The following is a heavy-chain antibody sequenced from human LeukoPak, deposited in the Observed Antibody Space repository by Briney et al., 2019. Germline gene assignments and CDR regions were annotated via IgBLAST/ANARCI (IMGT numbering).Heavy chain of an antibody. J-gene: IGHJ4*02. Sequence: GRSLRLSCAASGFTFSSYAMHWVRQAPGKGLEWVAVILYDGSNKYYADSVKGRFTISRDNSKNTLYLQMNSLRAEDTAVYYCARPLGGSGSYYSYWGQGTLVTVSS. CDR2: ILYDGSNK. CDR3: ARPLGGSGSYYSY. D-gene: IGHD1-26*01. CDR1: GFTFSSYA. V-gene: IGHV3-30-3*01.